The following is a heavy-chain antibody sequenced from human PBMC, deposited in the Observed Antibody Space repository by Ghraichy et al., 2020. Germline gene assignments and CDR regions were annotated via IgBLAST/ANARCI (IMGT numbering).Heavy chain of an antibody. V-gene: IGHV1-18*01. CDR3: ARTIDSSSSHPPFDY. CDR1: GYTFTSYG. Sequence: ASVKVSCKASGYTFTSYGISWVRQAPGQGLEWMGWISAYNGNTNYAQKLQGRVTMTTDTSTSKAYMELRSLRSDDTAVYYCARTIDSSSSHPPFDYWGQGTLVTVSS. J-gene: IGHJ4*02. D-gene: IGHD6-6*01. CDR2: ISAYNGNT.